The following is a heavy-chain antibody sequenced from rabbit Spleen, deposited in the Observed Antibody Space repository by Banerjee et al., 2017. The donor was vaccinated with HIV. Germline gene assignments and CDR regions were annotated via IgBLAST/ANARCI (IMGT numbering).Heavy chain of an antibody. CDR3: ARSGNNYELGFNL. V-gene: IGHV1S40*01. D-gene: IGHD6-1*01. Sequence: QSLEESGGDLVKPGASLTLTCTVSGFSLSSGYDMCWVRQAPGKGLEWIACIGTGSGAIWYASWAKGRFTISKTSSTTVTLQMTSLTAADTATYFCARSGNNYELGFNLWGPGTLVTVS. CDR1: GFSLSSGYD. CDR2: IGTGSGAI. J-gene: IGHJ4*01.